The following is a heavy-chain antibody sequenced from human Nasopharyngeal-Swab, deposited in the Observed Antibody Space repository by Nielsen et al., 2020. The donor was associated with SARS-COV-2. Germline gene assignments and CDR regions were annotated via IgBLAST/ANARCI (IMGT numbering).Heavy chain of an antibody. CDR1: GFTFSSYA. CDR2: ISYDGSNK. Sequence: GESLKISCAASGFTFSSYAMHWVRQAPGKGLEWVAVISYDGSNKYYADSVKGRFTISRDNSKNTLYLQMNSLRVEDTAVYYCARDVGHIVVVVATDLGAFDIWGQGTMVTVSS. V-gene: IGHV3-30*14. D-gene: IGHD2-15*01. CDR3: ARDVGHIVVVVATDLGAFDI. J-gene: IGHJ3*02.